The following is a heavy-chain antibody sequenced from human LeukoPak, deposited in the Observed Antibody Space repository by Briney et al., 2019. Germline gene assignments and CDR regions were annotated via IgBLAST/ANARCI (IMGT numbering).Heavy chain of an antibody. D-gene: IGHD2-21*01. Sequence: EASVKVSCKASGYTFTGYYMHWVRQAPGQGLEWMGIINPSGGSTSYAQKFQGRVTMTRDMSTSTVYMELSSLRSEDTAVYYCAGVNGVGSVVYWGQGTLVTVSS. V-gene: IGHV1-46*01. CDR3: AGVNGVGSVVY. CDR1: GYTFTGYY. CDR2: INPSGGST. J-gene: IGHJ4*02.